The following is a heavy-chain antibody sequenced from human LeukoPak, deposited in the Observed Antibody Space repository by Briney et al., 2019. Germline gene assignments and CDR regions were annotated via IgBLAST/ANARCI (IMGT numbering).Heavy chain of an antibody. CDR1: GYTFTSYD. J-gene: IGHJ4*02. V-gene: IGHV1-8*03. Sequence: GASVKVSCKASGYTFTSYDINWVRQATGQGLEWMGWMNPNSGNTGYAQKFQGRVTITRNTSISTAYMELSSLRSEDTAVYYCARLRYCSGGSCYDYWGQGTLVTVSS. D-gene: IGHD2-15*01. CDR3: ARLRYCSGGSCYDY. CDR2: MNPNSGNT.